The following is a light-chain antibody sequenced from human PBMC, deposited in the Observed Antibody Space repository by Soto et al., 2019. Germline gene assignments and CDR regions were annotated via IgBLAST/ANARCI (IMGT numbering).Light chain of an antibody. CDR1: QSVSSN. J-gene: IGKJ1*01. CDR2: GAS. V-gene: IGKV3-20*01. CDR3: QHYVSSRT. Sequence: EIVLTQSPATLSVSPGERATLSCRASQSVSSNLAWYQQKPGQAPRLLIYGASSRATGIPDRFSGSGSGPDFTLSISRLEPEDFAVYFCQHYVSSRTSGQGTKVDIK.